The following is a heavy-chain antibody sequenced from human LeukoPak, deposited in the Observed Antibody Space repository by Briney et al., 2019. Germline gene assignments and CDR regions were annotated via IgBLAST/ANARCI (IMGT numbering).Heavy chain of an antibody. V-gene: IGHV4-39*01. D-gene: IGHD2-15*01. CDR1: GGSISSSSYY. Sequence: SETLSLTCTVSGGSISSSSYYWGWIRQPPGKGLEWIGSIYYSGSTYYNPSLKSRVTISVDTSKNQFSLKLSSVTAADTAVYYCARPTGGSCCHLFDYWGQGTLVTVSS. J-gene: IGHJ4*02. CDR2: IYYSGST. CDR3: ARPTGGSCCHLFDY.